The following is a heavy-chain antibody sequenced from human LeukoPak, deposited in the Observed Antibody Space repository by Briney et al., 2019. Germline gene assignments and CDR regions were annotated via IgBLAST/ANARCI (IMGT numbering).Heavy chain of an antibody. Sequence: SVKVSCKASGGTFSSYAISWVRQAPGQGLEWMGGIIPIFGTANYAQKFQGRVTITADGSTSTAYMELSSLTSEDTAVYYCATPHYDILPGYSYYFDYWGQGTLVTVSS. D-gene: IGHD3-9*01. V-gene: IGHV1-69*01. CDR3: ATPHYDILPGYSYYFDY. J-gene: IGHJ4*02. CDR1: GGTFSSYA. CDR2: IIPIFGTA.